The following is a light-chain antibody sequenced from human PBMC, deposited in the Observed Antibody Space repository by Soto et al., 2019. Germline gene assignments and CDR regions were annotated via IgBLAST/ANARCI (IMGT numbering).Light chain of an antibody. CDR1: SSDVGAYNY. Sequence: QSALTQPASVSGSPGQSITISCTGTSSDVGAYNYVSWYQQHPGKAPKLMIYEVTYRPSGVSNRFSGSKSGNTASLTISGLQAEDEADYYCSSYTSSRTPFVFGTGTKLTVL. CDR2: EVT. J-gene: IGLJ1*01. V-gene: IGLV2-14*01. CDR3: SSYTSSRTPFV.